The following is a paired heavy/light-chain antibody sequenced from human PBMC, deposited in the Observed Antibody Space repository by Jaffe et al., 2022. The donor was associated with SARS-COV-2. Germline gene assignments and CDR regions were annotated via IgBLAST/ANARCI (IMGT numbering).Light chain of an antibody. CDR3: QHYGNSPLYT. Sequence: EIVLTQSPGTLSLSPGERVTLSCRASESISTTSLSWYQQKPGQAPRLLIYGTSNGATGSPDRFTGSGSGTDFTLTISRLEPEDFAVYYCQHYGNSPLYTFGQGTKLEIK. CDR1: ESISTTS. V-gene: IGKV3-20*01. CDR2: GTS. J-gene: IGKJ2*01.
Heavy chain of an antibody. J-gene: IGHJ3*01. D-gene: IGHD2-21*01. CDR2: IYYRGAT. CDR3: TRVIRPGAHSFDV. Sequence: QLELQESGPGLVKPSETLSLTCTVSDGSISRSGDYWGWIRQPPGKGLEWIGNIYYRGATYYNPSLKSRVTMSIDTSKDEFSLHLNSIIAADTAVYYCTRVIRPGAHSFDVWGQGTMVTVSS. CDR1: DGSISRSGDY. V-gene: IGHV4-39*01.